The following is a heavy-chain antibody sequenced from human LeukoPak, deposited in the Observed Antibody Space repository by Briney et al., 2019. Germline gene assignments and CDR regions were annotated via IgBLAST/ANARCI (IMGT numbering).Heavy chain of an antibody. CDR1: GGTFSSYS. D-gene: IGHD3-10*01. V-gene: IGHV1-69*13. CDR2: IISIFCTA. J-gene: IGHJ5*02. Sequence: GATVNVSYKASGGTFSSYSISGVRQAPGQGRECVGGIISIFCTANYAQKFQGRVKITADESTSTAYMELSSLRSEDTAVYYCAREGDYYGSGSYYNVWFDPWGQGTLVTVSS. CDR3: AREGDYYGSGSYYNVWFDP.